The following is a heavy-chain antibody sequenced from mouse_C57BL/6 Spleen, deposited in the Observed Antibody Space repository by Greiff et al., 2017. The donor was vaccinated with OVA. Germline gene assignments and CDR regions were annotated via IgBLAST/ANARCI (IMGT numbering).Heavy chain of an antibody. D-gene: IGHD2-4*01. J-gene: IGHJ4*01. CDR2: IHPNSGST. Sequence: QVQLQQPGAELVKPGASVKLSCKASGYTFTSYWMHWVKQRPGQGLEWIGMIHPNSGSTNYNEKFKSKATLTVDTSSSTAYMQLSSLTSEDSAVYYCARNYDYDEDAMDYWGQGTSVTVSS. CDR1: GYTFTSYW. CDR3: ARNYDYDEDAMDY. V-gene: IGHV1-64*01.